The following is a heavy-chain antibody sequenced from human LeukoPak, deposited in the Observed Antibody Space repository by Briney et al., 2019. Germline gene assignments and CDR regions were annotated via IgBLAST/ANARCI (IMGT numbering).Heavy chain of an antibody. CDR3: ARDPYSSGSGLADY. CDR2: ISGYSANT. Sequence: ASVKVSCKASGYTFTSYGITWVRHAPGQGLEWMGWISGYSANTNYAQKLQGRVTMTTDTSTSTAYMELRSLRSDDTAVYYCARDPYSSGSGLADYWGQGTLVTVSS. D-gene: IGHD6-19*01. J-gene: IGHJ4*02. V-gene: IGHV1-18*01. CDR1: GYTFTSYG.